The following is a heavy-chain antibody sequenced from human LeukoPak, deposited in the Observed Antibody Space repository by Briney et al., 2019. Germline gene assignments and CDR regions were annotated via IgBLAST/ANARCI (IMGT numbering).Heavy chain of an antibody. Sequence: GGSLRLSCAASGFTFSGSAMHWVRQASGKGLEWVGRIRSKANSYATAYAASVKGRFTISRDDSKNTAYLQMNSLKTEDTAVYYCTRLVVLLPGDSSGHRIHAFDIRGQGTMVTVSS. J-gene: IGHJ3*02. CDR2: IRSKANSYAT. V-gene: IGHV3-73*01. D-gene: IGHD3-22*01. CDR3: TRLVVLLPGDSSGHRIHAFDI. CDR1: GFTFSGSA.